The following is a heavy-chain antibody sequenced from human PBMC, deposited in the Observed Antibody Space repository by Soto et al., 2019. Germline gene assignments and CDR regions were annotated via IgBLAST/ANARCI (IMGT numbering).Heavy chain of an antibody. CDR2: IITLFGTA. J-gene: IGHJ4*02. V-gene: IGHV1-69*01. CDR3: AREVGYGDFSAALLD. Sequence: VQLMQSGAEVKQPGSSVKVSCKASGGTFSSHSINWVRQAPEQGLEWMGGIITLFGTANYAQNFQGRVTITADQSTSTAYMELNSLRSDDTAVYYCAREVGYGDFSAALLDWGQGTLVTVSS. CDR1: GGTFSSHS. D-gene: IGHD4-17*01.